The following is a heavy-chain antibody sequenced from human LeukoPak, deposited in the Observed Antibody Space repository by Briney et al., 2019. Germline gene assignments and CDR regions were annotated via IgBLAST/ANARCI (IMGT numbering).Heavy chain of an antibody. CDR3: ARLRFVAASGVSPFDY. Sequence: PGGSLRLSCAASGFTFSSYSMNWVRQAPGKGLEWVSSISSSSSYIYYADSVKGRFTISRDNAKNSLYLQLHSLRAEDTAVYYCARLRFVAASGVSPFDYWGQGTLVTVSS. J-gene: IGHJ4*02. D-gene: IGHD2-8*02. CDR1: GFTFSSYS. CDR2: ISSSSSYI. V-gene: IGHV3-21*01.